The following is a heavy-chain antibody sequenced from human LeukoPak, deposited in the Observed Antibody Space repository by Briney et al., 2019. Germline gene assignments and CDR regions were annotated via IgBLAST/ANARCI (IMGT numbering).Heavy chain of an antibody. Sequence: ASVKVSCKASGYTFTSYAMHWVRQAPGQRLEWMGWINAGNGNTKYSQKFQGRVTITRDTSASTAYMELSSLRSEDTAVYYCARSPSRYQLPTYWGQGTLVTVSS. J-gene: IGHJ4*02. CDR3: ARSPSRYQLPTY. V-gene: IGHV1-3*01. CDR2: INAGNGNT. D-gene: IGHD2-2*01. CDR1: GYTFTSYA.